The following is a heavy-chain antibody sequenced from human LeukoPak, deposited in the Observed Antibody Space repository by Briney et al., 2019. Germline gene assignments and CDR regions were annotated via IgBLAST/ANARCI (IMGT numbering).Heavy chain of an antibody. CDR3: ARGSEYCSGGSCYLNWFDP. CDR1: GFTFSSYT. J-gene: IGHJ5*02. D-gene: IGHD2-15*01. Sequence: GGSLRLSCAASGFTFSSYTMNWVRQAPGKGLEWVSSISSSSRYIYYADSVRGQFTISRDNAKNSLYLQMNSLRAEDTAVYYCARGSEYCSGGSCYLNWFDPWGQGTLVTVSS. CDR2: ISSSSRYI. V-gene: IGHV3-21*01.